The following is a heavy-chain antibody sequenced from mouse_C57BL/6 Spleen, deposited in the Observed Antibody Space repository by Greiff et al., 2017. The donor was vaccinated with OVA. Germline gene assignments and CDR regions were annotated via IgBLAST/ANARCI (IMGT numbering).Heavy chain of an antibody. Sequence: QVQLQQSGAELVKPGASVKLSCKASGYTFTEYAIHWVKQRSGQGLEWIGWFYPGSGSIKYNEKFKDKATLTADKSSSTVYMELSSLTSEDSAVYFWTRHEDDFDGGWAMDYWGQGTSVTVSS. CDR1: GYTFTEYA. D-gene: IGHD2-4*01. V-gene: IGHV1-62-2*01. CDR2: FYPGSGSI. J-gene: IGHJ4*01. CDR3: TRHEDDFDGGWAMDY.